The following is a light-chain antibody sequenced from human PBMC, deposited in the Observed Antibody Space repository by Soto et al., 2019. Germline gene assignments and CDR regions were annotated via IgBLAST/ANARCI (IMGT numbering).Light chain of an antibody. CDR1: QSISRS. CDR2: AAS. Sequence: DFQVTQSPSSLSASVGDRVTITCRATQSISRSLNWYQQKPRKAPELLIYAASSLQSGVPSRFSGSGSGTDFTLTISSLQPEDSATYYCQQSYSALVAFGQGTKVDIK. CDR3: QQSYSALVA. J-gene: IGKJ1*01. V-gene: IGKV1-39*01.